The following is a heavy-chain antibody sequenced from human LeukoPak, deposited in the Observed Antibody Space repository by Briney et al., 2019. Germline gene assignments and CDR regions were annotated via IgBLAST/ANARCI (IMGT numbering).Heavy chain of an antibody. J-gene: IGHJ4*02. CDR2: ITASGADT. D-gene: IGHD6-19*01. CDR1: GFSFNSYA. Sequence: GGSLRLSCAASGFSFNSYAMSWVRQAPGKGLQWVSAITASGADTYYADSVKGRFTISRDNSRNTLYLQMNNLRAQDTAVYYCAANGDSSAWHWNYWGQGTLVTVSS. V-gene: IGHV3-23*01. CDR3: AANGDSSAWHWNY.